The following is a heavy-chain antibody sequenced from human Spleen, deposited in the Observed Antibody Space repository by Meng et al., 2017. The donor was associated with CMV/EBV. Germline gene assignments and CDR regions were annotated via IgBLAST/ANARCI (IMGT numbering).Heavy chain of an antibody. V-gene: IGHV3-48*03. D-gene: IGHD2-15*01. J-gene: IGHJ6*02. CDR1: GFTLSDHE. Sequence: GGSLRLSCAASGFTLSDHEMNWVRQAPGKGLEWVSYISSSGSTIYYADSVKGRFTISRDNAKNSLYLQMNSLRAEDTAVYYCARDRLTGYCSGGSCYYDYYGMDVWGQGTTVTVSS. CDR2: ISSSGSTI. CDR3: ARDRLTGYCSGGSCYYDYYGMDV.